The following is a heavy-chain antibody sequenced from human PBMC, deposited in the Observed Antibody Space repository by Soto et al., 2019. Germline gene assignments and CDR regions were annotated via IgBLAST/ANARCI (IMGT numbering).Heavy chain of an antibody. D-gene: IGHD1-26*01. CDR1: GFTFSDYA. J-gene: IGHJ4*02. CDR3: AKDPSGRGAIDY. CDR2: ISYDGRNI. V-gene: IGHV3-30*18. Sequence: QVQLVESGGGVVQPGTSLRLSCAASGFTFSDYAMHWVRQAPGKGLEWVALISYDGRNIYYADSVKGRSTVSRDNSKNTLYLQMNSLRGEDTALFYCAKDPSGRGAIDYWGQGTLVTVSS.